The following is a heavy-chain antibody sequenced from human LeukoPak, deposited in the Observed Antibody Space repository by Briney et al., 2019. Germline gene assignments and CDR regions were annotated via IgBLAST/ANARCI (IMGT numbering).Heavy chain of an antibody. V-gene: IGHV4-59*01. D-gene: IGHD1-26*01. CDR3: ARANVVGSYYYYFYMDV. CDR1: GGSISSYY. J-gene: IGHJ6*03. Sequence: PSETLSLTCTVSGGSISSYYWSWIWKPPGKGLEWIWYIYYSGSTNYNPSPKSRVTISVDTSKNQFSLKLSSVTAADTAMYYCARANVVGSYYYYFYMDVWGKGTTVTVSS. CDR2: IYYSGST.